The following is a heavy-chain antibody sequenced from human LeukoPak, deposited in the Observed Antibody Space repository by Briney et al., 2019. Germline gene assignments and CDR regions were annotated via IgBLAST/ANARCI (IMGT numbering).Heavy chain of an antibody. CDR1: GFNFSAYW. V-gene: IGHV3-7*01. D-gene: IGHD2-15*01. CDR2: IKKDGSEK. CDR3: ARAACTGGSCYYA. Sequence: GGSLRLSCAASGFNFSAYWMNWVRQSPGRGLEWVASIKKDGSEKYYVDSVKGRFTISRDNAKNSLYLRMSNLRSEDTATYYCARAACTGGSCYYAWGRGTLVIVSA. J-gene: IGHJ5*02.